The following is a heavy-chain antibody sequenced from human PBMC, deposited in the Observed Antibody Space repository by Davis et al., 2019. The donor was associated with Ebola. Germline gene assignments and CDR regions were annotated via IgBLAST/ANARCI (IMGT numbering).Heavy chain of an antibody. CDR2: ISGSGGST. CDR3: AKDLAYDSY. CDR1: GFTFSSYA. Sequence: GESLKISCAASGFTFSSYAMSWVRQAPGKGLEWVSAISGSGGSTYYADSVKGRFTISRDNSKNTLYLQMNSLRAEDTAVYYCAKDLAYDSYWGQGTLVTVSS. V-gene: IGHV3-23*01. J-gene: IGHJ4*02. D-gene: IGHD3-3*02.